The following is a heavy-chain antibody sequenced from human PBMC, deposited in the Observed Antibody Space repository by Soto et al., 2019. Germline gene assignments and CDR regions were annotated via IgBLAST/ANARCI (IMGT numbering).Heavy chain of an antibody. J-gene: IGHJ4*02. Sequence: EVQLLESGGGLVQPGGSLRLSCAASGFTFSNYALTWVRQAPGKGLEWVSAISGSDGTTYYADSVKGRFTISRDNSMNTLYRQLDSLRGEAAAVYYCAKGGWGTVLDYWGQGTLVTVSS. CDR2: ISGSDGTT. V-gene: IGHV3-23*01. CDR3: AKGGWGTVLDY. D-gene: IGHD1-1*01. CDR1: GFTFSNYA.